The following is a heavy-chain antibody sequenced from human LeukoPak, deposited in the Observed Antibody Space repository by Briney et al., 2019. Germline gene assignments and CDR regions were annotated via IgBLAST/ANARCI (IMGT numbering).Heavy chain of an antibody. Sequence: GGSLRLSCAASGFSVSKTYMSWVRQAPGKGLDWVSVIYSGGTTYYADSVKGRFTISRDNSKNTLHLHMNTLRAEDTAVYYCARGEGRAFDIWGQGTLVTVSS. CDR3: ARGEGRAFDI. V-gene: IGHV3-66*01. J-gene: IGHJ3*02. CDR2: IYSGGTT. CDR1: GFSVSKTY.